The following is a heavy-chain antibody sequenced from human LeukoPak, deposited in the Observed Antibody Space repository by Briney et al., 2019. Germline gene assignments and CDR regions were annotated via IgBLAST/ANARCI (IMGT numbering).Heavy chain of an antibody. J-gene: IGHJ5*02. CDR3: TRDPTGGGSSALSWFDP. V-gene: IGHV3-11*01. CDR2: ISSSGSTI. Sequence: TGGSLRLSCAASGFTFSDYYMSWIRQAPGKGLEWVSYISSSGSTIYYADSVKGRFTISRDNAKNSLYLQMNSLKTEDTAVYYCTRDPTGGGSSALSWFDPWGQGALVTVSS. D-gene: IGHD3-10*01. CDR1: GFTFSDYY.